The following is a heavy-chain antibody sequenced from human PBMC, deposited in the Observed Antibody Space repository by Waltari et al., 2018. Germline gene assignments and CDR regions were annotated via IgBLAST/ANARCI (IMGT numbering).Heavy chain of an antibody. CDR1: GFTFSSYA. CDR3: AKEGEYYDFWSGYYIVY. CDR2: IYSGGST. J-gene: IGHJ4*02. Sequence: EVQLLESGGGLVQPGGSLRLSCAASGFTFSSYAMSWVRQAPGKGLEWVSVIYSGGSTYYADYVKGRFTISRDNSKNTLYLQMNSLRAEDTAVYYCAKEGEYYDFWSGYYIVYWGQGTLVTVSS. V-gene: IGHV3-23*03. D-gene: IGHD3-3*01.